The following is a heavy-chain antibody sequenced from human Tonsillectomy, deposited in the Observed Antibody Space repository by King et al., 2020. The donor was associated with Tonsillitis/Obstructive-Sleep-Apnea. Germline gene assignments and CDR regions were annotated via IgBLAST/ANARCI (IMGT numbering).Heavy chain of an antibody. CDR1: GGSISSYY. J-gene: IGHJ6*02. CDR2: IYYSGST. V-gene: IGHV4-59*01. D-gene: IGHD6-13*01. CDR3: ARGRRSSWSHDYYGMDV. Sequence: VQLQESGPGLVKPSETLSLTCTVSGGSISSYYWSWIRQPPGKGLEWIGSIYYSGSTNYNPSLKSRVTISVDTSKNQFSLKLSSVTAADTAVYYCARGRRSSWSHDYYGMDVWGQGTTVTVSS.